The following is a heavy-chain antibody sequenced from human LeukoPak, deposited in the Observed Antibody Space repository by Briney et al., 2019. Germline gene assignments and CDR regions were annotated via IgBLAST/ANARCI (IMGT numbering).Heavy chain of an antibody. V-gene: IGHV3-21*01. CDR2: IISSSSYI. CDR1: GFTFSSYG. D-gene: IGHD5-12*01. J-gene: IGHJ4*02. Sequence: GGSLRLSCAASGFTFSSYGMHWVRQAPGKGLEWVSSIISSSSYIYYADSVKGRFTISRDNAKNSLYLQMNSLRAEDTAVYYCARDGGDIVATTNFDYWGQGTLVTVSS. CDR3: ARDGGDIVATTNFDY.